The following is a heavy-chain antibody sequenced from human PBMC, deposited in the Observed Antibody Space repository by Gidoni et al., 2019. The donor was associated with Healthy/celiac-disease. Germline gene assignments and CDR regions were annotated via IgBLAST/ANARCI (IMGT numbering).Heavy chain of an antibody. D-gene: IGHD5-18*01. V-gene: IGHV4-34*01. J-gene: IGHJ6*03. CDR2: INHSGST. CDR3: ARGYSYGTSDYYYYYMDV. Sequence: QVQLQQWGAGLLTPSETLSLTCAVYGGSFSGYYWSWIRQPPGKGLEWIGEINHSGSTNYNPSLKSRVTISVDTSKNQFSLKLSSVTAADTAVYYCARGYSYGTSDYYYYYMDVWGKGTTVTVSS. CDR1: GGSFSGYY.